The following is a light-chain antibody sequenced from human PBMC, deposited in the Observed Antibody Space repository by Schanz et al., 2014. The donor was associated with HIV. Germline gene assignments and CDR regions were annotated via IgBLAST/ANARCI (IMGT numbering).Light chain of an antibody. Sequence: QSALTQPPSASGSPGQSVTISCTGTSSDVGGYNYVSWYQQHPGKAPKLMIYEVSKRPSGVPDRFSGSKSGNTASLTVSGLQAEDEADYYCSSSAGNNKLLFGGGTKLTVL. V-gene: IGLV2-8*01. J-gene: IGLJ2*01. CDR1: SSDVGGYNY. CDR2: EVS. CDR3: SSSAGNNKLL.